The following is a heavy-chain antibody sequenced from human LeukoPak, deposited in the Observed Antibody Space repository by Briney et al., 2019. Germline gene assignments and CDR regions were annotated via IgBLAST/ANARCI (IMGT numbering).Heavy chain of an antibody. Sequence: GGSLRLSCAASGFTFSSYAMNWVRQAPGKGLVWVSRINSDGSSTSYADSVKGRFTISRDNAKNTLYLQMNSLRAEDTAVYYCASGPRITMVRGGDFDYWGQGTLVTVSS. CDR3: ASGPRITMVRGGDFDY. CDR2: INSDGSST. V-gene: IGHV3-74*01. CDR1: GFTFSSYA. J-gene: IGHJ4*02. D-gene: IGHD3-10*01.